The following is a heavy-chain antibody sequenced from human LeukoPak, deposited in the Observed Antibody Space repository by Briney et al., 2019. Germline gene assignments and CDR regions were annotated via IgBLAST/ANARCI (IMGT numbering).Heavy chain of an antibody. D-gene: IGHD4-17*01. CDR1: GYTFTSYG. V-gene: IGHV1-18*01. CDR2: ISAYNGNT. J-gene: IGHJ4*02. Sequence: ASVKVSWKASGYTFTSYGISWVRQAPGQGLEWMGWISAYNGNTNYAQKLQGRVTMTTDTSTSTAYMELRSLRSDDTAVYYCARVQFDYGDFDYWGQGTLVTVSS. CDR3: ARVQFDYGDFDY.